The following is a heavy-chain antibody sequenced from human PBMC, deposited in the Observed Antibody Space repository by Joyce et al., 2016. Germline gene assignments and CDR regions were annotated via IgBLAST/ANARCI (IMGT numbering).Heavy chain of an antibody. CDR1: GFTFRSYG. J-gene: IGHJ4*02. Sequence: QAQLVESGGGMVQPGRSLRLSCAVSGFTFRSYGMHWVRQAPGKGLEWVAVISNDGKNKNYADSVKGRFTVSRDNSKKILSLQMNSLRPEDTAVYYCAKDRETSAVLDFWGQGTPVTVSS. D-gene: IGHD6-25*01. CDR2: ISNDGKNK. V-gene: IGHV3-30*18. CDR3: AKDRETSAVLDF.